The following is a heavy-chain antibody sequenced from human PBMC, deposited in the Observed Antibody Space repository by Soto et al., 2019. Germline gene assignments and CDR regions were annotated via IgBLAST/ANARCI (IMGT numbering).Heavy chain of an antibody. CDR1: GYTFSTYA. CDR2: INEGNGNT. CDR3: AHSSGWFALDY. J-gene: IGHJ4*02. D-gene: IGHD6-19*01. V-gene: IGHV1-3*01. Sequence: QVHFEQSGAEVKKPGASVKVSCKASGYTFSTYAMHWVRQAPGQRLEWMGLINEGNGNTKYSQRFQGRVTFTRDTSASTAYMELSSLRSEDTAVYYCAHSSGWFALDYWGQGTLVTVSS.